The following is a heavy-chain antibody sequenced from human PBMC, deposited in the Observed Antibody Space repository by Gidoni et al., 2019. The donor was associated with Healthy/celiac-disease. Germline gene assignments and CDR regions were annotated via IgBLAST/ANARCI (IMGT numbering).Heavy chain of an antibody. J-gene: IGHJ4*02. V-gene: IGHV4-61*02. CDR3: ARDEYYDSSGYLD. CDR2: IYTSGST. Sequence: QVQLQESGPGLVKPSQTLSLTCTVPGGSISSGSYYWSWIRQPAGKGLEWIGRIYTSGSTNYNPSLKSRVTISVDTSKNQFSLKLSSVTAADTAVYYCARDEYYDSSGYLDWGQGTLVTVSS. CDR1: GGSISSGSYY. D-gene: IGHD3-22*01.